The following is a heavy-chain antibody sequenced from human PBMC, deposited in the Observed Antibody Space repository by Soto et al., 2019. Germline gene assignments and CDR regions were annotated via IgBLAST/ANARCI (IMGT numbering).Heavy chain of an antibody. D-gene: IGHD6-19*01. Sequence: SETLSLTCTVSGGSISSSSYYWGWIRQPPGKGLEWIGRIYYSGSTYYNPSLKSRVTISVDTSKNQFSLKLSSVTAADTAVYYCARQGIAVAGWYYYGMDVWGQGTTVTVSS. CDR3: ARQGIAVAGWYYYGMDV. J-gene: IGHJ6*02. CDR1: GGSISSSSYY. V-gene: IGHV4-39*01. CDR2: IYYSGST.